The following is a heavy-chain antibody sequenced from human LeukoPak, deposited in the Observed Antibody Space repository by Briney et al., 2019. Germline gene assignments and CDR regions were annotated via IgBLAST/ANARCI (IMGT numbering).Heavy chain of an antibody. CDR3: ARVAVAGKWTLDY. D-gene: IGHD6-19*01. CDR2: IYYSGST. J-gene: IGHJ4*02. Sequence: SETLSLTCNVSGYSISSGYFWGWIRQPPGKGLEWIGSIYYSGSTYYNPSLKSRVTISVDTSKNRFSLKLSSVTAADTAVYYCARVAVAGKWTLDYWGQGTLVTVSS. CDR1: GYSISSGYF. V-gene: IGHV4-38-2*02.